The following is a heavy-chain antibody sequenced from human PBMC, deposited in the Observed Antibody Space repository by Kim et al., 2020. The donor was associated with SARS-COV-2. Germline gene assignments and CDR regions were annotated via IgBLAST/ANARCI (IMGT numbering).Heavy chain of an antibody. D-gene: IGHD1-7*01. V-gene: IGHV1-18*01. CDR2: ISTSSGNT. J-gene: IGHJ4*02. CDR1: GYTFTTYG. CDR3: VRDRNYYFDF. Sequence: ASVKVSCKTSGYTFTTYGISWVRQAPGQGLEWMGWISTSSGNTNYAQKFQGRVTMSTDTLSSTAYMELRSLRYDDTAVYYCVRDRNYYFDFWGRGTPVTVPS.